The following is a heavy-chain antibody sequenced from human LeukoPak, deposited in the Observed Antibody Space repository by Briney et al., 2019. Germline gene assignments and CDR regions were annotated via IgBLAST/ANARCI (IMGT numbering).Heavy chain of an antibody. CDR1: GFTFSSYA. J-gene: IGHJ4*02. CDR3: AREQAMVRGVITTN. Sequence: GGSLRLSCAASGFTFSSYAMHWVRQAPGKGLEYVSAISSNGGSTYYANSVKGRFTISRDNSKNTLYLQMGSLRAEDMAVYYCAREQAMVRGVITTNWGQGTLVTVSS. V-gene: IGHV3-64*01. D-gene: IGHD3-10*01. CDR2: ISSNGGST.